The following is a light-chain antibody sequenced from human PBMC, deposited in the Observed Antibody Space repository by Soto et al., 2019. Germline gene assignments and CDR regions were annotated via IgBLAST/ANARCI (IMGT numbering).Light chain of an antibody. Sequence: DIQMTQSPSTLSASVGDRVTITCRASQSISSWLAWYQQKPGKAPKLLLYKASSLESGVPSRFSGSGSGTESTLTISSLQPDDFATYYCQQYNSSPYTFGQGTKLEIK. CDR2: KAS. V-gene: IGKV1-5*03. J-gene: IGKJ2*01. CDR1: QSISSW. CDR3: QQYNSSPYT.